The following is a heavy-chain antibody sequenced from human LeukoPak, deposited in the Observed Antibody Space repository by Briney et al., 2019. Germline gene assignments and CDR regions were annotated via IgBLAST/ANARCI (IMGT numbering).Heavy chain of an antibody. CDR1: GGSINSSNW. J-gene: IGHJ3*02. CDR3: ARVKRGGYFDWFWELTAFDI. V-gene: IGHV4-4*02. Sequence: PSGTLSLTCAVSGGSINSSNWWSWVRQPPGKGLEWIGEIYHSGSTNYNPSLKSRVTISVDKSKNQFSLKLSSVTAADTAVYYCARVKRGGYFDWFWELTAFDIWGQGTMVTVSS. CDR2: IYHSGST. D-gene: IGHD3-9*01.